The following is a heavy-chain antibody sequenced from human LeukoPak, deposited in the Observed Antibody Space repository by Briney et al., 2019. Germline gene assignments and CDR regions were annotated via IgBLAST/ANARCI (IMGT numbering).Heavy chain of an antibody. D-gene: IGHD3-22*01. V-gene: IGHV3-30*18. Sequence: GGSLRLSCAASGFTFSSYGMRWVRQAPGKGLEWVAVISYDGSNKYYADSVKGRFTISRDNSKNTLYLQMNSLRAEDTAVYYCAKDSDMTDYYDSSGYNYFDYWGQGTLVTVSS. CDR1: GFTFSSYG. J-gene: IGHJ4*02. CDR2: ISYDGSNK. CDR3: AKDSDMTDYYDSSGYNYFDY.